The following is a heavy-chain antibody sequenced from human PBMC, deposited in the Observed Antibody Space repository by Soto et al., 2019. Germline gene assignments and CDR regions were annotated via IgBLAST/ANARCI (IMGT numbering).Heavy chain of an antibody. CDR1: GFTFSDYY. Sequence: VQLVESGGGLVKPGGSLRLSCAASGFTFSDYYMSWIRQAPGKGLEWVSYISSSGSTIYYADSVKGRFTISRDNAKRSLYRQMNSLRADDTAVYYCARLAPPWLAVDYWGQGTLVNVSS. CDR3: ARLAPPWLAVDY. D-gene: IGHD6-19*01. CDR2: ISSSGSTI. V-gene: IGHV3-11*01. J-gene: IGHJ4*02.